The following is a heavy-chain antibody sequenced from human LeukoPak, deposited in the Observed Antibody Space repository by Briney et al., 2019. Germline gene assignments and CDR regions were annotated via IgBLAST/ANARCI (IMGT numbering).Heavy chain of an antibody. CDR2: IYYSGST. J-gene: IGHJ5*02. CDR3: ARRDYCSSTSCYESYNWFDP. CDR1: GGSISSGGYY. Sequence: PSETLSLTCTVSGGSISSGGYYWSWIRQHPGKGLEWIGYIYYSGSTNYNPSLKSRVTISVDTSKNQFSLKLSSVTAADTAVYYCARRDYCSSTSCYESYNWFDPWGQGTLVTVSS. D-gene: IGHD2-2*01. V-gene: IGHV4-31*03.